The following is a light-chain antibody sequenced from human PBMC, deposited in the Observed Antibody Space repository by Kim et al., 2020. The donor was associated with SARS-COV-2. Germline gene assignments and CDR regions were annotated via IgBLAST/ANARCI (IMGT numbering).Light chain of an antibody. J-gene: IGKJ1*01. CDR3: QQYGRSPLT. V-gene: IGKV3-20*01. CDR1: QSGSSSY. Sequence: SPGESATLSCRASQSGSSSYLAWYQQKPGQAPRLLIYGASSRATGIPDRFSGSGSGTDFTLTISRLEPEDFAVYYCQQYGRSPLTFGQGTKVDIK. CDR2: GAS.